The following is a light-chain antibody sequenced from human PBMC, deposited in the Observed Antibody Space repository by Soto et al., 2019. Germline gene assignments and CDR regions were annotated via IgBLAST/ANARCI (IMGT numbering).Light chain of an antibody. CDR3: QKCDYLPI. CDR2: DAS. J-gene: IGKJ3*01. Sequence: DIQMTQSPSSLSASVGDRVTITCQARHDITSYLNWYQHKQGQAPQLLIYDASILEAGVPSRFSGSGSGTDFTFTISRLQPEDVATYYCQKCDYLPIFGPGTTVDFK. V-gene: IGKV1-33*01. CDR1: HDITSY.